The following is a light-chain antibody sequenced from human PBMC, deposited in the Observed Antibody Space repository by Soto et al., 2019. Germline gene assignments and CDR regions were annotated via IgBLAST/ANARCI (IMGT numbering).Light chain of an antibody. CDR3: QQYNSWPFT. J-gene: IGKJ3*01. V-gene: IGKV3-15*01. CDR2: EAS. CDR1: QSVSSD. Sequence: IVMTQSPATLSVSPGERATLSCMASQSVSSDLAWYQQKPGQAPRLLIYEASIRATGIAARFSGSGSGTEFTLTISSLQSEDSAVYWCQQYNSWPFTFGPGTKVEFK.